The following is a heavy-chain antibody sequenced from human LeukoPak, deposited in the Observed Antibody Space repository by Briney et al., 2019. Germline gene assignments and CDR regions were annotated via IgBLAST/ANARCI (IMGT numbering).Heavy chain of an antibody. CDR2: IKPDGSDK. Sequence: GGSLRLSCAASGFTFSSNWMTWVRQAPGRGLEWVANIKPDGSDKYYVDSVKGRFTISKDNAKNSLYLQMNSLRAEDTAVYYCATGVTMSAWGQGTLVTVPS. V-gene: IGHV3-7*05. D-gene: IGHD2-21*02. J-gene: IGHJ4*02. CDR1: GFTFSSNW. CDR3: ATGVTMSA.